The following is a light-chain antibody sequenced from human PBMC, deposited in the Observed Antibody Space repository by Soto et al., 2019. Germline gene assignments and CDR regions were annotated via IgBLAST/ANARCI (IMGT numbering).Light chain of an antibody. CDR3: QQRSKWRT. Sequence: ENVLTQSPDTLSLSPGERATLSCRASQSFSGHLAWYQHKPGQAPRLLTYDASKRATGIPARFSGSGFGTDYTLTISSLEPEDSAVYYCQQRSKWRTFGQGTKVDIK. CDR2: DAS. J-gene: IGKJ1*01. V-gene: IGKV3-11*01. CDR1: QSFSGH.